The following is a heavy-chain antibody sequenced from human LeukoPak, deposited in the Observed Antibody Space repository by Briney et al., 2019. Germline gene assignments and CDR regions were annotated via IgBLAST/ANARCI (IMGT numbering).Heavy chain of an antibody. CDR1: GYTFTGYY. CDR2: INPNSGGT. CDR3: ARDYYDSIEGMDV. J-gene: IGHJ6*02. D-gene: IGHD3-22*01. V-gene: IGHV1-2*02. Sequence: ASVKVSCKASGYTFTGYYMHWVRQAPGQGLEWMGWINPNSGGTNYAQKFQGRVTMTRDTSISTAYMELSRLRSDDTAVYYCARDYYDSIEGMDVWGQGTTATVSS.